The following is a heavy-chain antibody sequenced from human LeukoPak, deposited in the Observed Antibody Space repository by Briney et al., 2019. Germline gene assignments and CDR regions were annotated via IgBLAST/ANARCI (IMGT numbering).Heavy chain of an antibody. J-gene: IGHJ5*02. CDR1: GGSISSSSYY. Sequence: PSETLSLTCTVSGGSISSSSYYWGWIRQPPGKGLEWIGSIYYSGSTYYNPSLKSRVTMSVDTSKNQFSLKLSSVTAADTAVYYCARDELRHYYDSSGYYSFNWFDPWGQGTLVTVSS. D-gene: IGHD3-22*01. CDR3: ARDELRHYYDSSGYYSFNWFDP. V-gene: IGHV4-39*07. CDR2: IYYSGST.